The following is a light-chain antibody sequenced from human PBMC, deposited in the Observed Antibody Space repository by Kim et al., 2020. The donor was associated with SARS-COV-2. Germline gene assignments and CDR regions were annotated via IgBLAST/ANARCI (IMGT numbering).Light chain of an antibody. Sequence: QSVTISCTGTSSDIGGGHNDGSWYQQRPGKAPKLIIYEVSQRPSGVPDRFSGSKSGKPASLTVSGLQAEDEADYYCSSYAGSDNLVFGGGTQLTVL. CDR2: EVS. CDR1: SSDIGGGHND. J-gene: IGLJ3*02. CDR3: SSYAGSDNLV. V-gene: IGLV2-8*01.